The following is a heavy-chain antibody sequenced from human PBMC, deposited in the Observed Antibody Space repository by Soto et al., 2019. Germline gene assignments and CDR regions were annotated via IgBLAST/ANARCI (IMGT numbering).Heavy chain of an antibody. CDR2: ISSRSSTI. J-gene: IGHJ4*02. CDR1: GFTFSSYS. Sequence: EVQLVESGGGLVQPGGSLRLSCAASGFTFSSYSMNWVRQAPGEGLEWVSYISSRSSTIFYADSVKGRFTISRDNAKNSLYLQMNSLRAEDTAVYYCARIGYSSWIDYGGQGTLVTVSS. V-gene: IGHV3-48*01. D-gene: IGHD6-6*01. CDR3: ARIGYSSWIDY.